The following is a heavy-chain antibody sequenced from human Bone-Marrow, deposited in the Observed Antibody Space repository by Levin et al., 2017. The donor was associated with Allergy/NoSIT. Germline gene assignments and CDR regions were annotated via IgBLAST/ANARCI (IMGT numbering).Heavy chain of an antibody. J-gene: IGHJ4*02. D-gene: IGHD4/OR15-4a*01. Sequence: GGSLRLSCAASGFTFSRHWMSWVRQAPGKGLEWVASLNQDGSVKYHVDSVKGRFTISRDNADNSLWRQMSSLTLEDTAVYYCARLMGTSTIYDYWGQGTLVTVSS. CDR3: ARLMGTSTIYDY. V-gene: IGHV3-7*01. CDR1: GFTFSRHW. CDR2: LNQDGSVK.